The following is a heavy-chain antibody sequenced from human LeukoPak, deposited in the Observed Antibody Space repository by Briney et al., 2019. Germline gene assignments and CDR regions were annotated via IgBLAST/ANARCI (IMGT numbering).Heavy chain of an antibody. J-gene: IGHJ4*02. V-gene: IGHV3-23*01. D-gene: IGHD3-22*01. Sequence: PGGSLRLSCAASGFTFSSYAMSWVRQAPGKVLEWVSAISGSGGSTYYADSVKGRFTISSDNSKNTLYLQMNSLRAEDTAVYYCAKRYYYDSSGYYSYYFDYWGQGTLVTVSS. CDR1: GFTFSSYA. CDR2: ISGSGGST. CDR3: AKRYYYDSSGYYSYYFDY.